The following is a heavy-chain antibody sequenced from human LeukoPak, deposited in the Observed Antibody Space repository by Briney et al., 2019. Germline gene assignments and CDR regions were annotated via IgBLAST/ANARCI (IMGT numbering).Heavy chain of an antibody. D-gene: IGHD6-6*01. CDR2: INHSGST. Sequence: PSETLSFTCAVYGGSFSGNYWSWIRQPPGKGLEWIGEINHSGSTNYNPSLKSRVTISVDRSKNQYSLKLSSVTAADTAVYYCASRRIAARKQNFDYWGQGTLVTVSS. CDR1: GGSFSGNY. CDR3: ASRRIAARKQNFDY. V-gene: IGHV4-34*01. J-gene: IGHJ4*02.